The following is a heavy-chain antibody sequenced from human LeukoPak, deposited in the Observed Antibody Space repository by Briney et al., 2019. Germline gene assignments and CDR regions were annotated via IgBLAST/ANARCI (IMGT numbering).Heavy chain of an antibody. CDR3: SRDGGAGLDY. Sequence: GRSLRLSCAASGYTFTAYGMHWVRQAPGKGLEWVAVIWYDDSRKFYGDSVKGRFTVSRDISKNTLYLEMNSLRAEDTAVYYCSRDGGAGLDYWGQGILVTVSS. V-gene: IGHV3-33*01. J-gene: IGHJ4*02. D-gene: IGHD2-15*01. CDR1: GYTFTAYG. CDR2: IWYDDSRK.